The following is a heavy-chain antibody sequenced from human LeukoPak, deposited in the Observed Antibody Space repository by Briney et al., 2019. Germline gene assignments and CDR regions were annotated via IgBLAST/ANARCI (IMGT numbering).Heavy chain of an antibody. V-gene: IGHV1-18*01. CDR2: ISAYNGNT. J-gene: IGHJ5*02. CDR3: ARDVHGDYGSGWFDP. Sequence: ASVKVSCKXSGYTFTSYGISWVRQAPGQGLEWMGWISAYNGNTNYAQKLQGRVTMTTDTSTSTAYMELRSLRSDDTAVYYCARDVHGDYGSGWFDPWGQGTLVSVSS. D-gene: IGHD4-17*01. CDR1: GYTFTSYG.